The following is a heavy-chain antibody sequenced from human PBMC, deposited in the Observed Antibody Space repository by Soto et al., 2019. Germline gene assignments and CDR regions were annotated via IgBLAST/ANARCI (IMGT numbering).Heavy chain of an antibody. CDR2: IYYSGST. J-gene: IGHJ5*02. V-gene: IGHV4-39*01. CDR3: ARQVPAAIRLGWFDP. Sequence: SETLSLTCTVSGGSISRSTFYWGWIRQPPGRGLEWLGSIYYSGSTYYRPSLKSRVTISVDTSKNQFSLKLSSVTAADTAVYYCARQVPAAIRLGWFDPWGQGTRVTV. D-gene: IGHD2-2*02. CDR1: GGSISRSTFY.